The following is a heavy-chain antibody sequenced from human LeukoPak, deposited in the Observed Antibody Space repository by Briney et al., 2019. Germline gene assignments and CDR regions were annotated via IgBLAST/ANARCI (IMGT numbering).Heavy chain of an antibody. D-gene: IGHD1-7*01. V-gene: IGHV1-18*01. Sequence: ASVKVSCKASGYTFTSYGISWVRQAPGQGLEWMGWISAYNGNTNYAQKLQGRVTMTTDTSTSTAYMELRSLRSDDTAVCYCARDPSGTTRYYYGMDVWGQGTTVTVSS. J-gene: IGHJ6*02. CDR2: ISAYNGNT. CDR1: GYTFTSYG. CDR3: ARDPSGTTRYYYGMDV.